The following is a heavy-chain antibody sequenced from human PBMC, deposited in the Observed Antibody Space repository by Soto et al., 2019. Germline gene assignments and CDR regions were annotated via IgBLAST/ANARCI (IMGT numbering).Heavy chain of an antibody. CDR2: IYYSGST. CDR3: ARGTAGYSSSGGNWFDP. J-gene: IGHJ5*02. D-gene: IGHD6-6*01. Sequence: SETLSLTCTVSGGSISSGGYYWSCIRQHPGKGLEWIGYIYYSGSTYYNPSLKSRVTISVDTSKNQFSLKLSSVTAADTAVYYCARGTAGYSSSGGNWFDPWGQGTLVTVSS. V-gene: IGHV4-31*03. CDR1: GGSISSGGYY.